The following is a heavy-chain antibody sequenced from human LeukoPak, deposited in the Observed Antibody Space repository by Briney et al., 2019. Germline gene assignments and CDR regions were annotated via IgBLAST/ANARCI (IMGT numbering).Heavy chain of an antibody. CDR3: ARDQGVTMIVVENYFDY. CDR2: ISAYNGNT. CDR1: GYTFTSYG. D-gene: IGHD3-22*01. J-gene: IGHJ4*02. V-gene: IGHV1-18*01. Sequence: ASVKVSCKASGYTFTSYGISWVRQAPGQGLEWMGWISAYNGNTNYAQKLQGRVTMTTDTSTSTAYMELRSLRSDDTAVYYCARDQGVTMIVVENYFDYWGKGTLVTVSS.